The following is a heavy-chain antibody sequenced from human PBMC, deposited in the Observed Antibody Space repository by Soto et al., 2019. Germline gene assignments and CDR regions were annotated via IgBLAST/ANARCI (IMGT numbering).Heavy chain of an antibody. CDR3: VTQVGTPYGMDV. CDR2: IIPIFGTA. Sequence: QVQLVQSGAEVKKPGSSVKVSCKASGGTFSSYAISWVRQAPGQGLECMGGIIPIFGTANYAQKFQGRVTISADEATSTAYCELSSLRSEDTAVYYCVTQVGTPYGMDVWGPGTTVTVSS. D-gene: IGHD1-26*01. CDR1: GGTFSSYA. J-gene: IGHJ6*02. V-gene: IGHV1-69*01.